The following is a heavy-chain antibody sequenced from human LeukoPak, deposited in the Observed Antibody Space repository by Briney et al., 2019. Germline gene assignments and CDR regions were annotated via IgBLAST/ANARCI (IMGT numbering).Heavy chain of an antibody. D-gene: IGHD6-19*01. CDR3: ARWTGSGWSYYYYYMDV. CDR2: MHYSGNT. V-gene: IGHV4-59*11. J-gene: IGHJ6*03. Sequence: SETLSLTCTVSGGSISGHYWSWIRQSPGKGLEWIGFMHYSGNTNSNPSLRSRVTISMDTSKNHFSLKMSSVTAADTAVYYCARWTGSGWSYYYYYMDVWGKGTTVTVSS. CDR1: GGSISGHY.